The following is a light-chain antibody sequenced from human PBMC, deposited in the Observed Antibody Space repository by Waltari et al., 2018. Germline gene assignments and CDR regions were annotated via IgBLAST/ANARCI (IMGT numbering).Light chain of an antibody. J-gene: IGLJ3*02. CDR3: SSFTSSSTWV. CDR1: ASDIGSYNY. Sequence: QSALTQPASVSGSPGQSITISCTGTASDIGSYNYVSWYQQHPGKAPKLIIYDVTYRPSGVSHRFSGSKSGNTASLTVSGLQAEDEADYYCSSFTSSSTWVFGGGTKLTVL. V-gene: IGLV2-14*01. CDR2: DVT.